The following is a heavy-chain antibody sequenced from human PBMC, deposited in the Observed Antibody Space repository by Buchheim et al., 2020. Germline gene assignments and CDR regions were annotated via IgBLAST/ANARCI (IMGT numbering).Heavy chain of an antibody. CDR3: ATWRGGWNACDY. J-gene: IGHJ4*02. CDR1: GFTISSYG. V-gene: IGHV3-33*03. CDR2: IWHDGSNK. Sequence: QVQLVESGGGVVQPGRSLRLSCAASGFTISSYGMHWVRQAPGKGLEWVAIIWHDGSNKYYADSVKGRFTISKDTSKNTLYLQMDSLSAEDTAVYYCATWRGGWNACDYWGQGTL. D-gene: IGHD1-1*01.